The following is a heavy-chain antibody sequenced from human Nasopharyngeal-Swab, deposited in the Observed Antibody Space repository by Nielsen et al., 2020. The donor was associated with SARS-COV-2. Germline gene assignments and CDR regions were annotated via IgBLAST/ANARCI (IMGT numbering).Heavy chain of an antibody. Sequence: LKISCAASGFIFSTFWMTWVRQAPGKGPEWVSHSINDGSEENYVDSVKGRFTVSIDNAKNSVYLQMSSLRAVDTALYYCARGGPAAMRSALLFWGQGTTVTVS. D-gene: IGHD2-2*01. CDR2: SINDGSEE. CDR1: GFIFSTFW. V-gene: IGHV3-7*03. CDR3: ARGGPAAMRSALLF. J-gene: IGHJ6*02.